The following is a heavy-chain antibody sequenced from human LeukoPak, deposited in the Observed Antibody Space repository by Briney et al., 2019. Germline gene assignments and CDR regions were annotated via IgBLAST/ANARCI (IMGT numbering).Heavy chain of an antibody. CDR3: ARSIAVAGYDY. Sequence: GGSLRLSCAASGFTFSSYSMIWVRQAPGKGLEGVSSISNNGRRTYHAESEKGRFTIYRDNDKNSLYLQMNSLRAEDTAVYYCARSIAVAGYDYWGQGTLVTVSS. CDR2: ISNNGRRT. J-gene: IGHJ4*02. D-gene: IGHD6-19*01. V-gene: IGHV3-21*01. CDR1: GFTFSSYS.